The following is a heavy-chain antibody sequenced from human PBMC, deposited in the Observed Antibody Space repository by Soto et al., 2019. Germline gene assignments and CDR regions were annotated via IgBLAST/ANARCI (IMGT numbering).Heavy chain of an antibody. CDR1: GFTFSSYS. CDR3: ARVSSGSPDY. CDR2: ISSSSSYI. Sequence: EVQLVESGGGLVKPGGSLRLSCAASGFTFSSYSMNWVRQAPVKGLEWVSSISSSSSYIYYADSVKGRFTISRDNAKNSLYLQMNSLRAEDTAVYYCARVSSGSPDYWGQGTLVTVSS. J-gene: IGHJ4*02. V-gene: IGHV3-21*01. D-gene: IGHD1-26*01.